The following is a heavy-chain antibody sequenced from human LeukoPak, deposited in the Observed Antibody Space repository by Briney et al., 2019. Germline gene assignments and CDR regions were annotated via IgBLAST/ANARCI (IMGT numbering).Heavy chain of an antibody. Sequence: GGSLRLSCADSGFTFSTSWMAWVRQAPGKGLEWVANIKEDGSAKNYVGPVKGRFTVSRDNAKKSVYLEMNSLRTEDTAVYYCARDRAYNRFDYWGQGTLVTVSS. CDR1: GFTFSTSW. V-gene: IGHV3-7*01. CDR2: IKEDGSAK. J-gene: IGHJ4*02. CDR3: ARDRAYNRFDY. D-gene: IGHD5-24*01.